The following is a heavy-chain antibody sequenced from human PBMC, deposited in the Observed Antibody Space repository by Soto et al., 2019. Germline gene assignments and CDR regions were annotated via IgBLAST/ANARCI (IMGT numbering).Heavy chain of an antibody. CDR3: ARGDIVATDSFDY. D-gene: IGHD5-12*01. Sequence: QLQLQESGPGLVKPSETLSLTCTVSGGSISSSSYYWGWIRQPPGKGLEWIGSIYYSGSTYYNPSLKSRVTLSVDTSKNQFSLKLSSVTAADTAVYYCARGDIVATDSFDYWGQGTLVTVSS. J-gene: IGHJ4*02. CDR1: GGSISSSSYY. CDR2: IYYSGST. V-gene: IGHV4-39*01.